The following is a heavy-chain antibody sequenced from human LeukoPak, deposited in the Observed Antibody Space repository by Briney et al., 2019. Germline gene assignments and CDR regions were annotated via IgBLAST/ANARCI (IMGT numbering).Heavy chain of an antibody. D-gene: IGHD6-13*01. CDR3: ARNPIEYCSSPWFDP. Sequence: NPGGSLRLSCAASGFTFSDCYMSWIRQAPGKGLEWVSYISSSSSYTNYADSVKGRFTISRDNAKNSLYLQMNSLRAEDTAVYYCARNPIEYCSSPWFDPWGQGTLVTVSS. CDR1: GFTFSDCY. J-gene: IGHJ5*02. CDR2: ISSSSSYT. V-gene: IGHV3-11*06.